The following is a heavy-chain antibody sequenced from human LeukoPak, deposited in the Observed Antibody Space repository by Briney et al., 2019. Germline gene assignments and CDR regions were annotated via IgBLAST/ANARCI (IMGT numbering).Heavy chain of an antibody. V-gene: IGHV3-30*04. Sequence: GRSLRLSCAASGFTFSSYAMHWVRQAPGKGLEWVALISYDGSNKYYADSVKGRFTISRDNSKNTLYLQMNSLRAEDTAVYYCAKMFRRKPNLYFDYWGQGTLVTVSS. CDR1: GFTFSSYA. CDR2: ISYDGSNK. D-gene: IGHD3-10*02. J-gene: IGHJ4*02. CDR3: AKMFRRKPNLYFDY.